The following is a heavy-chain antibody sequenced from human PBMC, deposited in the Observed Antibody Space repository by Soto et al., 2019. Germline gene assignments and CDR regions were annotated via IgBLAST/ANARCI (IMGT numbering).Heavy chain of an antibody. CDR1: GYTFSNYG. J-gene: IGHJ6*02. Sequence: QVQLVQSGAEVKKPGASVTVSCKTSGYTFSNYGINWVRQAPGQGLEWMGWISGYNGNTNYAQTVQGRVTMTTDTSTGTVYREVRSLKSDDTAIYYCSRFIMVGGWSDPNYYPGMDVWGQGTKVTVSS. V-gene: IGHV1-18*01. CDR2: ISGYNGNT. CDR3: SRFIMVGGWSDPNYYPGMDV. D-gene: IGHD6-19*01.